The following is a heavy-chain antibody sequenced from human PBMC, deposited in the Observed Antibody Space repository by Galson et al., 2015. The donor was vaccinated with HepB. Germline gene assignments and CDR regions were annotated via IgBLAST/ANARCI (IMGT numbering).Heavy chain of an antibody. CDR2: ISSSSSTI. CDR3: ARDDYYDTSGAYY. CDR1: GFSFSSYS. J-gene: IGHJ4*02. Sequence: SLRLSCAASGFSFSSYSMNWVRQAPGKGLEWVSYISSSSSTIYYADSVKGRFTISRDNAKNSLYLQMNSLRAEDTAVYYCARDDYYDTSGAYYWGQGTLVTVSS. D-gene: IGHD3-22*01. V-gene: IGHV3-48*04.